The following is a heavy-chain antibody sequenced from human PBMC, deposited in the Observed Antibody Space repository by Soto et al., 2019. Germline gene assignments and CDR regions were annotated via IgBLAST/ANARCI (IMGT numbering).Heavy chain of an antibody. V-gene: IGHV2-5*02. Sequence: GPTLVNPTQTLTLTCTFSGFSLSTSGVGVGWIRQPPGKALEWLALIYWDDDKRYSPSLKSRLTITKDTSKNQVVLTMTNMDPVDTATYHCAHIRRDFYDILTGYYDYFDYWGQGTLVTVSS. D-gene: IGHD3-9*01. CDR2: IYWDDDK. CDR3: AHIRRDFYDILTGYYDYFDY. J-gene: IGHJ4*02. CDR1: GFSLSTSGVG.